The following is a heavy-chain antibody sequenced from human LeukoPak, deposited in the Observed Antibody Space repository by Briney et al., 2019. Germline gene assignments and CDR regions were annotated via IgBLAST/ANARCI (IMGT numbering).Heavy chain of an antibody. J-gene: IGHJ4*02. Sequence: GGSLRLSCAASGFTFSSYWMSWVRQAPGKGLEWVANIKQDGSEKSYVDPVKGRFAISRDNAKNSLYLQMNSLRAEDTAVYFCARDMTGYCTSSSCFGGLCDYWGQGTLVTVSS. CDR2: IKQDGSEK. CDR1: GFTFSSYW. CDR3: ARDMTGYCTSSSCFGGLCDY. V-gene: IGHV3-7*01. D-gene: IGHD2-2*01.